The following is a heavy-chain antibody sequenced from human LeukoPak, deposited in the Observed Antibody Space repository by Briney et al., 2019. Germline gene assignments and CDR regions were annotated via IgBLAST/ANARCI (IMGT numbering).Heavy chain of an antibody. CDR2: IYYSGRT. V-gene: IGHV4-59*01. Sequence: SETLSLTCTVSGGSISSYYWSWIRQPPGKGLEWIGYIYYSGRTNYNPSLKSRVTISIDTSKNQFSLKLNSVTAADTAVYYCAGVAAPNNLWYFQHWGQGTLVTVSS. CDR3: AGVAAPNNLWYFQH. J-gene: IGHJ1*01. D-gene: IGHD1-14*01. CDR1: GGSISSYY.